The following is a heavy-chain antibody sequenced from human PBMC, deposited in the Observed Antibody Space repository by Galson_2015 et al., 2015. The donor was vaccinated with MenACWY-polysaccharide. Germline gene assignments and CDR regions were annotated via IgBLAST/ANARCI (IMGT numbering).Heavy chain of an antibody. V-gene: IGHV4-34*01. D-gene: IGHD1-26*01. CDR3: ARGVGARSRFGL. CDR2: INPSGSP. Sequence: SETLSLTCAVYGGSFSGYYWSWIRQPPGKGLEWVGEINPSGSPNCNPSLKSRVTISVDTSKNQFSLKLSSVTAADTAVYYCARGVGARSRFGLWGQGTLVTVSS. J-gene: IGHJ5*02. CDR1: GGSFSGYY.